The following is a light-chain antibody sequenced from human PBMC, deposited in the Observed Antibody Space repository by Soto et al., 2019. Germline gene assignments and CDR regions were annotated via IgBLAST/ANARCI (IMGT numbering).Light chain of an antibody. CDR3: QQYNSAPWT. CDR1: QGIGSW. J-gene: IGKJ1*01. Sequence: DIQMTQSPSSVSASVGDRVTITCRASQGIGSWLAWYQQKPGKAPKLLISAASTLQTGVPSRFSGGGSGTDFTLTISSLQPEDVATYYCQQYNSAPWTFGQGTKVDIK. V-gene: IGKV1-27*01. CDR2: AAS.